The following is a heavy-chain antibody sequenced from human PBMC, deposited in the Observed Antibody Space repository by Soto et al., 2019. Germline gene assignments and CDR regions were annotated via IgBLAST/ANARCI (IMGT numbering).Heavy chain of an antibody. J-gene: IGHJ6*02. CDR1: GFTFSRYS. D-gene: IGHD2-15*01. V-gene: IGHV3-21*01. Sequence: PGGSLRLSCAASGFTFSRYSMNWVRQSPGKGPEWVSSISSSGDYTNNADSVRGRFTISRDNAKNSLYLQMNSLRAEDTAVYYYARVGWSGGSVSSRGDFYYCIDVLGQGITVNVSS. CDR3: ARVGWSGGSVSSRGDFYYCIDV. CDR2: ISSSGDYT.